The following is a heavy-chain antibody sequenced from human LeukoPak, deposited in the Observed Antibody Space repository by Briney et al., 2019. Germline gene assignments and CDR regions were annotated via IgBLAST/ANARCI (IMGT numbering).Heavy chain of an antibody. CDR1: GASIYTGSYS. CDR3: ARLPTGFPNWFDP. J-gene: IGHJ5*02. Sequence: SETLSLTCTFSGASIYTGSYSWGWIRQPPGKGLEWIATFHSSGTTYYNPSLGSRVTISVDTSKNYFSLKLYTVSAADTALYYCARLPTGFPNWFDPWGQGTLVTVSS. V-gene: IGHV4-39*02. D-gene: IGHD4-17*01. CDR2: FHSSGTT.